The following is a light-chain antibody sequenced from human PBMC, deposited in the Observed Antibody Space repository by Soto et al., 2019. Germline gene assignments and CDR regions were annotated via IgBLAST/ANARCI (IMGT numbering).Light chain of an antibody. CDR3: MKGTHWPIN. J-gene: IGKJ5*01. V-gene: IGKV2-30*02. Sequence: DVVITQSPLALPVTLGQAASISCMSNQILVHSDGIAYFSWFQQRPGRSPRRLIYKVSNRDSGVPARLSGSGSGTAFALKISRVEAEDVGVYYCMKGTHWPINFGQGTRLEI. CDR2: KVS. CDR1: QILVHSDGIAY.